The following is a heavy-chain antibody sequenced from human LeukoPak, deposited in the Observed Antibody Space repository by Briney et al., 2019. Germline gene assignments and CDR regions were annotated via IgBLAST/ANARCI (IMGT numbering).Heavy chain of an antibody. J-gene: IGHJ6*03. D-gene: IGHD3-10*01. CDR1: GFTFSDYY. CDR3: ARSYYYGSGSYYSGGYMDV. V-gene: IGHV3-11*04. Sequence: GGSLRLSCAASGFTFSDYYMSWIRQAPGKGLEWVSYISSSGSTIYYADSVKGRFTISRDNAKNSLYLQMNSLRAEDTAVYYCARSYYYGSGSYYSGGYMDVWGKGTTVTISS. CDR2: ISSSGSTI.